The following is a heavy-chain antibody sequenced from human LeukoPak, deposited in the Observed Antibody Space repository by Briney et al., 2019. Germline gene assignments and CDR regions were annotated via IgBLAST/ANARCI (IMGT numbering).Heavy chain of an antibody. Sequence: ASVKVSCKPSGYTFTGFYLHWVRQAPGQGLQWMGWINPKNGAAKYSQNFRGRVTMTRDTSIDTAYMELSSLTSDDTAIYYCARPTHRLTVTTAIDYWGLGTLVTVSS. D-gene: IGHD4-17*01. CDR1: GYTFTGFY. J-gene: IGHJ4*02. V-gene: IGHV1-2*02. CDR3: ARPTHRLTVTTAIDY. CDR2: INPKNGAA.